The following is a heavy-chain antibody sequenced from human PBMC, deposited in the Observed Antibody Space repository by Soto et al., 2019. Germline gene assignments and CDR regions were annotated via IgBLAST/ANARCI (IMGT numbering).Heavy chain of an antibody. Sequence: QVQLQESGPGLVKPSQTLSLTCTVSGGSINSGGYCWSWIRQHPGKGLEWIGCISYGGSTSYNVSLKSGVTISVDTAKTQFSLKLSSVTAAGPALYYCSRGILVWGQGTLITVSS. CDR1: GGSINSGGYC. J-gene: IGHJ4*02. CDR3: SRGILV. D-gene: IGHD5-18*01. CDR2: ISYGGST. V-gene: IGHV4-31*03.